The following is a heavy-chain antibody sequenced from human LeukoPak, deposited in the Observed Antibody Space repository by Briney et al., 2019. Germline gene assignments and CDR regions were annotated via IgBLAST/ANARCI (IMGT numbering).Heavy chain of an antibody. Sequence: SVKVSCKASGGTFSSYTISWVRQAPGQGLEWMGRIIPILGIANYAQKFQGRVTITADKSTSTAYMELSSLRSEDTAVYYCARAPYDSSGYHSNWFDPWGQGTLVTASS. CDR2: IIPILGIA. D-gene: IGHD3-22*01. CDR1: GGTFSSYT. J-gene: IGHJ5*02. V-gene: IGHV1-69*02. CDR3: ARAPYDSSGYHSNWFDP.